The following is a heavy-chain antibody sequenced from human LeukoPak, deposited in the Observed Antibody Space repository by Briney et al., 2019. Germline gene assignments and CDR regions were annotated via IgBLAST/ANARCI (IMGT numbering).Heavy chain of an antibody. V-gene: IGHV3-53*01. D-gene: IGHD2-15*01. CDR1: GFTVSHNY. CDR3: AGGPPAGNFIVF. CDR2: IHSGGSS. Sequence: PGGSLRLSCTASGFTVSHNYMHWVRQAPGKGLEWVSVIHSGGSSYHADSVKGRFTISRDNSKNTVFLQLNSLRAEDTAVYYCAGGPPAGNFIVFWGQGPLVTVSS. J-gene: IGHJ4*02.